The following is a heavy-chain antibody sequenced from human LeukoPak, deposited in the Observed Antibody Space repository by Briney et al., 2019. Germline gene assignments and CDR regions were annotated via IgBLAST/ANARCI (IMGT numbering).Heavy chain of an antibody. CDR3: ASDIAAGHDDDY. Sequence: SETLSLTCAVYGGSFSGYYWSWIRQPPGKGLEWIGEINHSGSTNYNPSLKSRVTITVDTSKNQFSLKLSSGTAPDTAVYYCASDIAAGHDDDYWGQGTLVTVSS. J-gene: IGHJ4*02. CDR2: INHSGST. D-gene: IGHD6-6*01. CDR1: GGSFSGYY. V-gene: IGHV4-34*01.